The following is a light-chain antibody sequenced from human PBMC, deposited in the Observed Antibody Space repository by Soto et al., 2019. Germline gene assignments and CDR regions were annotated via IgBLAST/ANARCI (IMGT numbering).Light chain of an antibody. J-gene: IGKJ1*01. V-gene: IGKV3-20*01. CDR1: QSVSKY. CDR2: GAS. CDR3: HQYGGSPQT. Sequence: EIVLTQSPGTLALSPGEGATLSCRASQSVSKYLAWYQQKPGQAPRLLIYGASSRATGIPDSFSGSGSGTDLTLTISRLEPEDFAVYYCHQYGGSPQTFGQGTKVEIK.